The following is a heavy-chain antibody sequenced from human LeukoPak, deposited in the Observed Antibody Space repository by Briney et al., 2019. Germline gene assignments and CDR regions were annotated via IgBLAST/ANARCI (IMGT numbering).Heavy chain of an antibody. CDR3: ATSPVGFDAFDI. D-gene: IGHD1-26*01. J-gene: IGHJ3*02. CDR1: GYTFTSYD. Sequence: ASVKVSCKASGYTFTSYDINWVRQATGQGLEWMGWMNPNSGNTGYAQKFRGRVTITRNTSISTAYMELSSLRSEDTAVYYCATSPVGFDAFDIWGQGTMVTVSS. CDR2: MNPNSGNT. V-gene: IGHV1-8*03.